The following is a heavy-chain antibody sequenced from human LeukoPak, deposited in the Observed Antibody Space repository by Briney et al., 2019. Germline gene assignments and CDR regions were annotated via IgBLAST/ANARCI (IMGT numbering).Heavy chain of an antibody. V-gene: IGHV3-7*03. CDR1: GFTFSGFW. CDR3: ARSSYSSSSSV. Sequence: GGSLRLSCAVSGFTFSGFWMSWSRQAPGKGLEWVASINSDGSEGYYADIVKGRFTISRDNAKNSLYLQINSLRAEDTAVYYCARSSYSSSSSVWGQGTMVTVSS. CDR2: INSDGSEG. J-gene: IGHJ3*01. D-gene: IGHD6-6*01.